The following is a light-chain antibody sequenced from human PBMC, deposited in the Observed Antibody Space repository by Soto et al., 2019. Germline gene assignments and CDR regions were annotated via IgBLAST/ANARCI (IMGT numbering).Light chain of an antibody. J-gene: IGKJ4*01. CDR2: DAS. Sequence: EIVLTQSPATLSLSPGERATLSCRASQSVSRYLAWYQQKPGQAPRLLIYDASNRATGVPPRFSGSGSGTDFTLTITSLEPEDFAVYYCQQRSRTFGGGTTVDIK. CDR3: QQRSRT. CDR1: QSVSRY. V-gene: IGKV3-11*01.